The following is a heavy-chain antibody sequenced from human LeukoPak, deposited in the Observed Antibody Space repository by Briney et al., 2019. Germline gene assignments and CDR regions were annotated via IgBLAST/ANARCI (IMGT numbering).Heavy chain of an antibody. D-gene: IGHD2-21*01. J-gene: IGHJ3*02. CDR3: ARPGDSYAFDI. CDR1: GYSISSAYY. CDR2: IYHSGST. V-gene: IGHV4-38-2*02. Sequence: SETLPLTCTVSGYSISSAYYWGWIRQPPGTGLEWIGSIYHSGSTYYNPSLKSRVTISLDTSKNHFSLKLSSVTAADTAVYYCARPGDSYAFDIWGQGTMVTVSS.